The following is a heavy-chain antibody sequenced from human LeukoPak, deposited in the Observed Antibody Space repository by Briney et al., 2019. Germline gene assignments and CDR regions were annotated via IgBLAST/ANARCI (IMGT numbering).Heavy chain of an antibody. CDR2: IYHSGST. J-gene: IGHJ4*02. D-gene: IGHD6-19*01. Sequence: SETLSLTCAVSGGSISSSNWWSWVRQPPGKGLEWIGEIYHSGSTNYNPSLKSRVTISVDKSKNQFSLKLSSVTAADTAVYYCARVESSGWYTRYYFDYWGQGTLVTVSS. V-gene: IGHV4-4*02. CDR3: ARVESSGWYTRYYFDY. CDR1: GGSISSSNW.